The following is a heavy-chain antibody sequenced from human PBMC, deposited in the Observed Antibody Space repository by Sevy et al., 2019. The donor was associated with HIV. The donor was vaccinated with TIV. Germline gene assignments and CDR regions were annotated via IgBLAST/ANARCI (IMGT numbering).Heavy chain of an antibody. J-gene: IGHJ4*02. V-gene: IGHV3-7*03. CDR1: GFTFSSYW. CDR3: ARGGSLFAY. Sequence: GESLKISCTASGFTFSSYWMAWVRQAPGKGLEWVANINQDGSEKYYLDSVKGRFTISRDKAKNSLYLQMNSLRAEDTAVYYCARGGSLFAYWGQGTLVTVSS. CDR2: INQDGSEK. D-gene: IGHD3-16*01.